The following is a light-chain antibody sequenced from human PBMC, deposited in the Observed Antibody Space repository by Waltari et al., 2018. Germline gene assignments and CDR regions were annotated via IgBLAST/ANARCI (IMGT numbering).Light chain of an antibody. CDR1: QRIRTY. CDR3: QQTYGIPLS. CDR2: DVS. Sequence: DVQLTQSPSSLSASIGDRVTIPCRASQRIRTYLSWYHQRPGKAPKLLMSDVSDLTRGVPSRFTDSGSGTTFTLTITSLQREDFGTYYCQQTYGIPLSFGAGTRVEIK. V-gene: IGKV1-39*01. J-gene: IGKJ4*01.